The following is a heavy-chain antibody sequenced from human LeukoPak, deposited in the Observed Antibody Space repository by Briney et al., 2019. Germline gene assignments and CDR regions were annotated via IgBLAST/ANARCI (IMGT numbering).Heavy chain of an antibody. V-gene: IGHV5-51*01. J-gene: IGHJ4*02. CDR3: ARHWDGYNERGFDY. CDR1: GYSFTSYW. Sequence: GESLKISCKGSGYSFTSYWIGWVRQMPGKGLEWMGVIYPGDSDTRYSPSFQGQVTISADKSISPAYLQWSSLKASDTALYYCARHWDGYNERGFDYWGQGTLVSVPS. D-gene: IGHD5-24*01. CDR2: IYPGDSDT.